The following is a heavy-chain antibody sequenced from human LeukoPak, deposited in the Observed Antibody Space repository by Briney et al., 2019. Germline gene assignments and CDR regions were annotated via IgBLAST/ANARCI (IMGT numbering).Heavy chain of an antibody. CDR2: ITGNGDST. V-gene: IGHV3-23*01. J-gene: IGHJ5*02. Sequence: PGGSLRLSCAASGFTFNNYALNWVRQAPGKGLEWVSSITGNGDSTYYAGSVKGRFTISRDNSQNTLYLQMNNLRADDTAVYYCAKTTMTVVYWFDPWGQGTLVTVPS. CDR1: GFTFNNYA. D-gene: IGHD3-22*01. CDR3: AKTTMTVVYWFDP.